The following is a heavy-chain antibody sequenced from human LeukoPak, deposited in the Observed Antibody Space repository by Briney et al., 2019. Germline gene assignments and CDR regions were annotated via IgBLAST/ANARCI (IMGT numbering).Heavy chain of an antibody. D-gene: IGHD3-16*01. Sequence: ASVKVSCKASGYTFTNYYIHCMRQAPGQGLEWMGVILPGGGSTSYAQKFQGRVTMTRDMSTNTVYMVLSRLRSEDTAVYYCARSSFLWYFDSWGQGTLVTVSS. CDR3: ARSSFLWYFDS. CDR1: GYTFTNYY. J-gene: IGHJ4*02. V-gene: IGHV1-46*01. CDR2: ILPGGGST.